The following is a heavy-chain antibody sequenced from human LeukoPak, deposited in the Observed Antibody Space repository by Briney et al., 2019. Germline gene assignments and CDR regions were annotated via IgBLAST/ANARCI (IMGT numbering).Heavy chain of an antibody. CDR2: ISANGGTT. CDR3: ARGSITMVRGVIPEYYFDY. J-gene: IGHJ4*02. D-gene: IGHD3-10*01. V-gene: IGHV3-64*04. Sequence: PGGSLRLSCSASGFIFSSYAMHWVRQAPGKGLEYVSAISANGGTTYYADSVKGRFTISRDNSKDTLFLQMNSLRAEDTAVYYCARGSITMVRGVIPEYYFDYWGQGTLVTVSS. CDR1: GFIFSSYA.